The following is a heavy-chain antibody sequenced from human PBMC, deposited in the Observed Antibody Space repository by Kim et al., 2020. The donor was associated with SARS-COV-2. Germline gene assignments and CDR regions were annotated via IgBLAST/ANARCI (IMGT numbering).Heavy chain of an antibody. CDR1: GYTFVGYS. Sequence: ASVKVSCKPFGYTFVGYSLHWVRQAPGQGLEWMGWINLDSGVTTYAQSFQGSVTMARDTSTRTAYLQINWLTSNDTAVYYCARDFGLTSTHAFDVWGQGT. CDR2: INLDSGVT. CDR3: ARDFGLTSTHAFDV. D-gene: IGHD3-16*01. J-gene: IGHJ3*01. V-gene: IGHV1-2*02.